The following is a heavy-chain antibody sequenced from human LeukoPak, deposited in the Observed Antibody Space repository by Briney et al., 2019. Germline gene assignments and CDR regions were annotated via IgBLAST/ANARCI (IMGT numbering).Heavy chain of an antibody. V-gene: IGHV3-21*01. CDR1: GFTFSSYS. D-gene: IGHD3-22*01. CDR3: APRIYYYDSSGYYTHNYNWFDP. Sequence: PGGSLRLYCAASGFTFSSYSMNWGRQAPGKGLEWVSSISSSSSYIYYADSVKGRFTISRDNAKNSLYLQMNSLRAEDTAVYYCAPRIYYYDSSGYYTHNYNWFDPWGQGTLVTVSS. J-gene: IGHJ5*02. CDR2: ISSSSSYI.